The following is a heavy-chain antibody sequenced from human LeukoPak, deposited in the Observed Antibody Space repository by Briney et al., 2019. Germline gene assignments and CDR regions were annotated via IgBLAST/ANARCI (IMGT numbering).Heavy chain of an antibody. CDR2: INSNSGGT. CDR3: ARYHSSGYYYSFDY. V-gene: IGHV1-2*02. Sequence: EASVKVSFKASGYTFTGYYMHWVRQAPGQGLEWMGWINSNSGGTNYAQKFQGRVTMTRDTSISTAYMELSRLRSDDTAVYYCARYHSSGYYYSFDYWGQGTLVTVSS. D-gene: IGHD3-22*01. J-gene: IGHJ4*02. CDR1: GYTFTGYY.